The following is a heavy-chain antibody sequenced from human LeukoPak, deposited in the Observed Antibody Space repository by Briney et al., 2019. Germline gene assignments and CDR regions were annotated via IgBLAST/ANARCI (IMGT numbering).Heavy chain of an antibody. J-gene: IGHJ4*02. V-gene: IGHV1-2*02. CDR2: IDPNSGST. CDR1: GYTFTGHY. D-gene: IGHD2-8*01. CDR3: ARVEYCTKGVCINFDL. Sequence: ASLKVSCKASGYTFTGHYIHWLRQAPGQGLEWMGWIDPNSGSTKYAQKFQGRVTVTRDTSTSTAYMELSGLRADDTAAYYCARVEYCTKGVCINFDLWGQGTLVTVSS.